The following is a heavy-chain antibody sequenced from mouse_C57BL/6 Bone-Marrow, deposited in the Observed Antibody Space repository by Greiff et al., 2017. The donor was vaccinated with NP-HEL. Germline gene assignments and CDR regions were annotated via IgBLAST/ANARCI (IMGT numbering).Heavy chain of an antibody. J-gene: IGHJ2*01. D-gene: IGHD1-1*01. Sequence: EVKLQESGAELVRPGASVKLSCTASGFNIKDDYMHWVKQRPEQGLEWIGWIDPENGDTEYASKFQGKATITADTSSNTAYLQLSSLTSEDTAVYYCTTDYYGSSHDYWGQGTTLTVSS. CDR1: GFNIKDDY. CDR3: TTDYYGSSHDY. CDR2: IDPENGDT. V-gene: IGHV14-4*01.